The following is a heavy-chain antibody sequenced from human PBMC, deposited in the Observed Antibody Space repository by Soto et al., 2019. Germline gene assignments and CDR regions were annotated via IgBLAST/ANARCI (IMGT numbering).Heavy chain of an antibody. D-gene: IGHD3-3*01. J-gene: IGHJ5*02. CDR1: GFTFSSYS. Sequence: LGGSLRLSCAASGFTFSSYSMNWVRQAPGKGLEWVSSISSSSYIYYADSVKGRFTIPRDNAKNSLYLQMNSLRAEDTAVYYCASSREPANYDFWSGAFDPWGQGTLVTVSS. V-gene: IGHV3-21*01. CDR2: ISSSSYI. CDR3: ASSREPANYDFWSGAFDP.